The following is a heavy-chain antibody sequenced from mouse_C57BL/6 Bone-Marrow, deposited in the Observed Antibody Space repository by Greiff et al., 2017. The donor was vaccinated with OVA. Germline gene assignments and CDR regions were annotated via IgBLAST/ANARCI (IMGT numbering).Heavy chain of an antibody. J-gene: IGHJ1*03. CDR2: ISSGSSTI. Sequence: EVKLVESGGGLVKPGGSLKLSCAASGFTFSDYGMHWVRQAPEKGLEWVAYISSGSSTIYYADTVKGRFTISRDTAKNTLFLQMTSLRSEDTDMYYCARINYWYFDVWGTGTTVTVSS. V-gene: IGHV5-17*01. CDR3: ARINYWYFDV. CDR1: GFTFSDYG.